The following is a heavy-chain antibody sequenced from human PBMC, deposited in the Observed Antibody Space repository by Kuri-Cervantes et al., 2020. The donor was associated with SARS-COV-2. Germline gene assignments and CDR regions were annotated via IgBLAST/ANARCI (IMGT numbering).Heavy chain of an antibody. CDR2: IYYSGST. CDR1: GGSISSSSYY. D-gene: IGHD3-3*01. Sequence: GSLRLSCTVSGGSISSSSYYWGWIRQPPGKGLEWIGSIYYSGSTYYNPSLKSRVTISVDTSKNQFSLELSSVTAADTAVYYCASGYDFWTDYWGQGTLVTVSS. V-gene: IGHV4-39*01. CDR3: ASGYDFWTDY. J-gene: IGHJ4*02.